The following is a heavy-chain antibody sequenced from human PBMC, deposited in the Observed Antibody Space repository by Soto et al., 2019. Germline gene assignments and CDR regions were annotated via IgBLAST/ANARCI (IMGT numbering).Heavy chain of an antibody. CDR2: ISSSSSYI. CDR1: GFTFSSYS. V-gene: IGHV3-21*01. CDR3: ARDYYGSGSYYEDYYYYGMDV. Sequence: EVQLVESGGGLVKPGGSLRLSCAASGFTFSSYSMNWVRQAPGKGLEWVSSISSSSSYIYYADSVKGRFTISRDNAKNSLYLQMNSLRAEDTAVYYCARDYYGSGSYYEDYYYYGMDVWGQGTTVTVSS. D-gene: IGHD3-10*01. J-gene: IGHJ6*02.